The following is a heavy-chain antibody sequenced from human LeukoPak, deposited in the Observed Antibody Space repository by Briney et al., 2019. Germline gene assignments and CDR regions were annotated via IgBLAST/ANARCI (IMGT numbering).Heavy chain of an antibody. CDR2: IYTSGST. Sequence: SETLSLTCTVSGGSISSYYWSWIRQPAGKGLEWIGRIYTSGSTNYNPSLKSRVTMSVDTSKNQFSLKLSSVAAADTAVYFCARGQKYRYGYTVTELGSGYFDYWGQGTLVTVSS. D-gene: IGHD5-18*01. CDR1: GGSISSYY. V-gene: IGHV4-4*07. J-gene: IGHJ4*02. CDR3: ARGQKYRYGYTVTELGSGYFDY.